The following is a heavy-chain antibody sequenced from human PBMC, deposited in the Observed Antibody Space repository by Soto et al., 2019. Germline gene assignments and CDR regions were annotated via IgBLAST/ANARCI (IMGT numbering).Heavy chain of an antibody. Sequence: ASVKRSCKASGYTCTSYGISWVRQAPGQGLEWMGWISAYNGNTNYAQKLQGRVTMTTDTSTSTAYMELRSLRSDDTAVYYCARVGGYDSSGYDAFDIWGQGTMVTVSS. V-gene: IGHV1-18*01. J-gene: IGHJ3*02. CDR1: GYTCTSYG. CDR2: ISAYNGNT. D-gene: IGHD3-22*01. CDR3: ARVGGYDSSGYDAFDI.